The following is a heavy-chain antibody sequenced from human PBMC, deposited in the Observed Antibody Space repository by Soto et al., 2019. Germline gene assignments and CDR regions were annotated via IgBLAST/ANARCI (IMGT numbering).Heavy chain of an antibody. CDR3: ARDFSSWPKKYYFDY. J-gene: IGHJ4*02. CDR1: GYSISSGYY. V-gene: IGHV4-38-2*02. CDR2: IYHDGST. Sequence: SETLSLTCVVSGYSISSGYYWGWIRQPPGKGLEWIGTIYHDGSTYYNPSLKSRVTISVDTSKNPFSLKLSSVTAADTAVYFCARDFSSWPKKYYFDYWGQGTLVTVSS. D-gene: IGHD6-13*01.